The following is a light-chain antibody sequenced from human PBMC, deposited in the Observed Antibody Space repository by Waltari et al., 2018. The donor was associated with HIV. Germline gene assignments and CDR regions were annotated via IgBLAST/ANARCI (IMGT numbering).Light chain of an antibody. Sequence: QSALTQPASVSGSPGQSITISCTDTSSPDGTYTHGPWYQQYPGNAPTLIFYDVFKRPSGVSNRYSGSKSGNTASLTISGLQAEDEADYHCCSYIGSNNVVFVGGTKVTV. CDR2: DVF. V-gene: IGLV2-23*02. J-gene: IGLJ2*01. CDR1: SSPDGTYTH. CDR3: CSYIGSNNVV.